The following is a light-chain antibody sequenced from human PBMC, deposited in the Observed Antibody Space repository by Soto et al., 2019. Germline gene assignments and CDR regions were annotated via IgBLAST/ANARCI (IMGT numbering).Light chain of an antibody. CDR1: SSDVRIYNH. CDR2: EVD. V-gene: IGLV2-14*01. J-gene: IGLJ1*01. CDR3: SSFTGNYTYV. Sequence: QSALTQPASVSGYPGQSIAISCIGTSSDVRIYNHVTWYQQHPGKAPKLMIYEVDSRPSGVSNRFSGSKSGNTASLTISGLQADDEADYFCSSFTGNYTYVFGSGTKVTVL.